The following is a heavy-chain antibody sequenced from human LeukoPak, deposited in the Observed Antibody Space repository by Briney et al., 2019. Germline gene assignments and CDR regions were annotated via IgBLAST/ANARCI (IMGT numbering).Heavy chain of an antibody. CDR2: TYYRSKWYN. Sequence: SQTLSLTFAISGEIVSRNSANWNWMRQSPSRGLEWLGRTYYRSKWYNDYAVSVKSRITINPDTSKNQFSLQLNSVTPEDTAVYYCARNTPDFGTHQRFDPWGQGTLVTVSS. J-gene: IGHJ5*02. CDR1: GEIVSRNSAN. V-gene: IGHV6-1*01. D-gene: IGHD3-10*01. CDR3: ARNTPDFGTHQRFDP.